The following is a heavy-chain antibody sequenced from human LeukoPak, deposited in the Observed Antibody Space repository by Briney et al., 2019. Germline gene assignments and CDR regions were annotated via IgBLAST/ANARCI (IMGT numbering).Heavy chain of an antibody. CDR2: IYYSTNT. Sequence: PSETLSLTCSVSGEAIKSTSNYWAWVRQPPGKGLEWIGHIYYSTNTYYNSSLKSRVTISDDTSKNQVSLSLRSVTAADTALYFSVRRVAGTFYFDKWGEGSLVSVSS. J-gene: IGHJ4*02. D-gene: IGHD6-19*01. CDR1: GEAIKSTSNY. V-gene: IGHV4-39*01. CDR3: VRRVAGTFYFDK.